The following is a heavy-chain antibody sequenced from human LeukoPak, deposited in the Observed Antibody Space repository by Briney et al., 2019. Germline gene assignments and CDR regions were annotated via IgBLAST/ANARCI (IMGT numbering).Heavy chain of an antibody. CDR2: IYYSGST. Sequence: ASETLSLTCTVSGGSISSGGYYWSWIRQHPGKGLEWIGYIYYSGSTYYNPSLKSRVTISVDKSKNQFSLKLSSVTAADTAVYYCARVLKTGVLGYDYWGQGTLVTVSS. D-gene: IGHD2-8*02. V-gene: IGHV4-31*03. CDR1: GGSISSGGYY. CDR3: ARVLKTGVLGYDY. J-gene: IGHJ4*02.